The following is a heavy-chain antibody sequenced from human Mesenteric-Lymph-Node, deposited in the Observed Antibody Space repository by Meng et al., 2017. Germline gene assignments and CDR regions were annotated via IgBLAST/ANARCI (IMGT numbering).Heavy chain of an antibody. D-gene: IGHD6-19*01. V-gene: IGHV1-3*01. CDR2: INAGNGNT. CDR3: AREYSSGWTLDY. CDR1: GGTFSSYA. Sequence: ASVKVSCKASGGTFSSYAISWVRQAPGQRLEWMGWINAGNGNTKYSQKFQGRVTITRDTSASTAYMELSSLRSEDTAVYYCAREYSSGWTLDYWGQGTLVTVSS. J-gene: IGHJ4*02.